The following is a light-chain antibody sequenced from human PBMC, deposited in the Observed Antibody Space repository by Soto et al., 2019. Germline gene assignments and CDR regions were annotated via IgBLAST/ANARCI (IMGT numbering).Light chain of an antibody. Sequence: QSALTQPASVSGFPGQSITISCTGTSKDVGGYNYVSWYQKLPGKAPKLKIYDVNKRPSGVSNRFSGSKSGNTASLTISGIQAEDEADYYCSSYSNTSTLYVFGTGTKAPS. CDR1: SKDVGGYNY. V-gene: IGLV2-14*01. CDR2: DVN. CDR3: SSYSNTSTLYV. J-gene: IGLJ1*01.